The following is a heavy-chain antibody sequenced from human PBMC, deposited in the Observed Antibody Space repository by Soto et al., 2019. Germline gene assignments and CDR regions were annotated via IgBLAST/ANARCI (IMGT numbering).Heavy chain of an antibody. Sequence: QVQLVQSGAEVKKPGASVKVSCKASGYTFTSYAMHWVRQAPGQRLEWMGWINAGNGNTKYSQKFQGRVTITRDTSASTAYMELSSLRSEDTAVYYCARVPSTYSSCWYNSAYSYGMDVWGQGTTVTVSS. V-gene: IGHV1-3*01. D-gene: IGHD6-19*01. CDR2: INAGNGNT. CDR3: ARVPSTYSSCWYNSAYSYGMDV. CDR1: GYTFTSYA. J-gene: IGHJ6*02.